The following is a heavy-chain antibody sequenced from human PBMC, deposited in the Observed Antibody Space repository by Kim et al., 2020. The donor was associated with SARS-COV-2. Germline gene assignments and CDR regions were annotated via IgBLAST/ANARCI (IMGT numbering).Heavy chain of an antibody. V-gene: IGHV4-59*01. J-gene: IGHJ5*02. CDR3: ARVYSWGSGSYSGWFDP. CDR1: GGSISSYY. D-gene: IGHD3-10*01. Sequence: SETLSLTCTVSGGSISSYYWSWIRQPPGKGLEWIGYIYYSGSTNYNPSLKSRVTISVDTSKNQFSLKLSSVTAADTAVYYCARVYSWGSGSYSGWFDPWGQGTLVTVSS. CDR2: IYYSGST.